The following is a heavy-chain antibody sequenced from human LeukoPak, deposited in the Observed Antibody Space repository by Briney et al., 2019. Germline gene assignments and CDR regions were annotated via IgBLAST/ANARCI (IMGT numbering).Heavy chain of an antibody. CDR3: ARDGIVVVPAAMYYYYYGMDV. CDR1: GFTFSSYS. V-gene: IGHV3-21*01. Sequence: GGSLRLSCAASGFTFSSYSMNWVRQAPGKRLGWVSSISSSSSYIYYADSVKGQFTISRDNAKNSLYLQMNSLRAEDTAVYYCARDGIVVVPAAMYYYYYGMDVWGQGTTVTVSS. CDR2: ISSSSSYI. J-gene: IGHJ6*02. D-gene: IGHD2-2*01.